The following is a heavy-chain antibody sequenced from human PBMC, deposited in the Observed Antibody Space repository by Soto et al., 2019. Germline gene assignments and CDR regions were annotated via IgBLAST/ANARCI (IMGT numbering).Heavy chain of an antibody. D-gene: IGHD6-19*01. V-gene: IGHV3-33*01. J-gene: IGHJ6*02. CDR2: IWYDGSNK. CDR3: ARATPKAGPPLYYYYYGMDV. Sequence: PGGSLRLSCAASGFTFSSYGMHWVRQAPGKGLEWVAVIWYDGSNKYYADSVKGRFTISRDNSKNTLYLQMNSLRAEDTAVYYCARATPKAGPPLYYYYYGMDVWGQGTTVTVSS. CDR1: GFTFSSYG.